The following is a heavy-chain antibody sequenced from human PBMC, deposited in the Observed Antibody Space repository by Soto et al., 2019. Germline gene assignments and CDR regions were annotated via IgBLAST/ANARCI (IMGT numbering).Heavy chain of an antibody. CDR2: VNPNSGNT. J-gene: IGHJ6*02. CDR3: ATPTLPGVAADI. Sequence: QVQLVQSGAEVKKPGASVKVSCKASGYTFTSYDINWVRQAPGQGLEWMGWVNPNSGNTGYAQKFQGXIXXXRXXSINTAYMELRSLKSDDTAVYFCATPTLPGVAADIWGQGTTVIVSS. V-gene: IGHV1-8*01. D-gene: IGHD6-13*01. CDR1: GYTFTSYD.